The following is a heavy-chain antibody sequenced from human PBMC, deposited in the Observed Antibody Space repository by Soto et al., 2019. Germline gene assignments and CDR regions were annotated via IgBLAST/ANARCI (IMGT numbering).Heavy chain of an antibody. CDR1: GFTFSSYA. V-gene: IGHV3-23*01. D-gene: IGHD6-19*01. CDR2: TSGSGGST. CDR3: AKDRKTRSGWYVLDY. Sequence: GGSLRLSCAASGFTFSSYAMSWVRQAPGKGLEWVSATSGSGGSTYYADSVKGRFTIPRDNSKNTLYLQMNSLRAEDTAVYYYAKDRKTRSGWYVLDYCGQGTLVSISS. J-gene: IGHJ4*02.